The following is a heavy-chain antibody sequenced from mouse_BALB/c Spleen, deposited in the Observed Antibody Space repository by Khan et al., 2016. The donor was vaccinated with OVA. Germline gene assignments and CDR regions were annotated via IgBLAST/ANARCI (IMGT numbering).Heavy chain of an antibody. CDR2: INTYTGEP. CDR1: GYTFTNSG. J-gene: IGHJ1*01. V-gene: IGHV9-1*02. Sequence: QIQMVQSGPELKKPGETVKISCKASGYTFTNSGMNWVKQAPGKGLKWMGWINTYTGEPTSTDDFKGRFAFSLETSASTAYLQINNLKHEDMATYFCARGASDRYMDVWGGGTTVTVSS. CDR3: ARGASDRYMDV.